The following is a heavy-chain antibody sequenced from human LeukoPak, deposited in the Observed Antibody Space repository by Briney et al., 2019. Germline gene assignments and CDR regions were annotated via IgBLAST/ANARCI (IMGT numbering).Heavy chain of an antibody. V-gene: IGHV4-30-2*01. J-gene: IGHJ4*02. CDR1: GGSISSGGYS. CDR3: ARSSQRYYYDSSGYYFDY. CDR2: IYHSGST. D-gene: IGHD3-22*01. Sequence: SQTLSLTCAVSGGSISSGGYSWSWIRQPPGKGLEWIGYIYHSGSTYYNPSLKSRVTISVDRSKNQFSLKLSSVTAADTAVYYCARSSQRYYYDSSGYYFDYWGQGTLVTVSS.